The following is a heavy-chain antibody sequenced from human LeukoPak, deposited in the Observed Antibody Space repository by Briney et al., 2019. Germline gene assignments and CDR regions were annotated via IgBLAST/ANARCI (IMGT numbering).Heavy chain of an antibody. V-gene: IGHV4-39*07. J-gene: IGHJ5*02. CDR3: ARGSAARANWFDP. D-gene: IGHD6-6*01. Sequence: WIGSIYYSGSTYYNPSLKSRVTISVDTSKNQFSLKLSSVTAADTAVYYCARGSAARANWFDPWGQGTLVTVSS. CDR2: IYYSGST.